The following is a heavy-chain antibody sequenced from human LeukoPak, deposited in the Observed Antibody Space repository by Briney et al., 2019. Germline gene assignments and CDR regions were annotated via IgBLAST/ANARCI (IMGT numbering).Heavy chain of an antibody. D-gene: IGHD3-10*01. J-gene: IGHJ6*03. CDR3: ARSVCGSGSYMDL. CDR1: GFSFSSYG. Sequence: VGSLRLSCAASGFSFSSYGMHWVRQAPGKGLEWVAVIRFDGDNKHYGEAVKGRFTISRNNAENKLFLQMDNLRADDTAVYLCARSVCGSGSYMDLWGQGTTVTVSS. V-gene: IGHV3-33*03. CDR2: IRFDGDNK.